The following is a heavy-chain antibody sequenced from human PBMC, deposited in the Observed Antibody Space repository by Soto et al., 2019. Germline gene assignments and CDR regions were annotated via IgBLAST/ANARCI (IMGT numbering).Heavy chain of an antibody. CDR3: ASNPLYDFWSGYYDINWFDX. D-gene: IGHD3-3*01. CDR1: GFTFSSYE. V-gene: IGHV3-48*03. CDR2: ISSSGSTI. J-gene: IGHJ5*02. Sequence: GGSLRLSCAASGFTFSSYEMNWVRQAPGKGLEWVAYISSSGSTIYYEDSVKGRFTISRDNANNSLYLQMNSLRAEDTAVYYCASNPLYDFWSGYYDINWFDXWGQVTLVTVSX.